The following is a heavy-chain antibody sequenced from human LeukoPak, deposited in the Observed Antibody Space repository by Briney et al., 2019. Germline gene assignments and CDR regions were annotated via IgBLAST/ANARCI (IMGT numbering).Heavy chain of an antibody. D-gene: IGHD2-15*01. CDR1: GFTFNSYA. CDR2: ISDSGGST. CDR3: VRGYSFGPYGMDV. J-gene: IGHJ6*02. V-gene: IGHV3-64D*09. Sequence: GGSLRLSCGASGFTFNSYAMSWVRQAPGKGLGYVSAISDSGGSTYYADSVKGRFTISRDNSKNTLYLQMSSLRAEDTAVYFCVRGYSFGPYGMDVWGQGTTVTVSS.